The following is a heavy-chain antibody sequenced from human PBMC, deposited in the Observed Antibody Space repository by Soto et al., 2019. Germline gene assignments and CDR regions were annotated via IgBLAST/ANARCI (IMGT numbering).Heavy chain of an antibody. Sequence: EVQLLESGGGLVQPGGSLRLSCAASGFTFNSYAMTWVRQAPGKGLEWVSAISGSGGSPYYADSVKGRFTISRDDSKNTLYLQMNSLRAEDTAVYYCARDQYGMDVWGQWTTVTVSS. J-gene: IGHJ6*02. CDR2: ISGSGGSP. CDR1: GFTFNSYA. V-gene: IGHV3-23*01. CDR3: ARDQYGMDV.